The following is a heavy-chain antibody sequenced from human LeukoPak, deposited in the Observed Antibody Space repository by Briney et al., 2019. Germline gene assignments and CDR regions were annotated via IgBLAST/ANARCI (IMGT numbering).Heavy chain of an antibody. CDR2: INTDGSST. V-gene: IGHV3-74*01. CDR3: ARGGLLGLDP. J-gene: IGHJ5*02. Sequence: GGSLRLSCAASGFTFSSYWMHWVRQAPGKGPVWVSRINTDGSSTYYADSVKGRFTISRDNARNTLYLQMNSLRVDDTAVYYCARGGLLGLDPWGQGTLVTVSS. D-gene: IGHD3-16*01. CDR1: GFTFSSYW.